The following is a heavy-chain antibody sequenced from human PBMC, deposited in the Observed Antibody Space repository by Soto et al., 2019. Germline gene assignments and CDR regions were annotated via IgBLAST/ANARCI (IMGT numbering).Heavy chain of an antibody. D-gene: IGHD1-26*01. CDR2: IYSSGST. V-gene: IGHV4-31*03. CDR3: ERVCRRHYPGYFGC. CDR1: RGSISSGDSY. J-gene: IGHJ4*03. Sequence: PSQSLSLTCSLSRGSISSGDSYWSWILQHPGRGLECIGYIYSSGSTSYNPSLKSRVSLSVDTSNNQFSLKLSSVTAADTPLHYRERVCRRHYPGYFGCWGRGNMVAVCS.